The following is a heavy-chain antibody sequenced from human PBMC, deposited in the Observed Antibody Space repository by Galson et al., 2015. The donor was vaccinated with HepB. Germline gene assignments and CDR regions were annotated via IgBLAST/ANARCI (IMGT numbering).Heavy chain of an antibody. J-gene: IGHJ4*02. CDR1: GFTFSSYG. V-gene: IGHV3-30*18. Sequence: SLRLSCAASGFTFSSYGMHWARQAPGKGLEWVTVISYDGSNKYYADSVKGRFTISRDNSKNTLYLHMNSLRAEDTAVFYCAKEVNYGGHLPTDYWGQGTLVTVSS. D-gene: IGHD4-23*01. CDR3: AKEVNYGGHLPTDY. CDR2: ISYDGSNK.